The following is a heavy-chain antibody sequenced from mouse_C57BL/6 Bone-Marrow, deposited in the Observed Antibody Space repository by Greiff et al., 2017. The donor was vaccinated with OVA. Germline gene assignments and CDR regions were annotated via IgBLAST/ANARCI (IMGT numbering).Heavy chain of an antibody. J-gene: IGHJ3*01. Sequence: QVQLQQPGAELVKPGASVKLSCKASGYTFTSYWMHWVKQRPGQGLEWIGMIHPNSGSTNYNEKFKSKATLTVDKSSSTAYMQLSSLTSEDSADYYCASLFYYIFAYWGQGTLVTVSA. CDR3: ASLFYYIFAY. CDR1: GYTFTSYW. CDR2: IHPNSGST. V-gene: IGHV1-64*01. D-gene: IGHD2-1*01.